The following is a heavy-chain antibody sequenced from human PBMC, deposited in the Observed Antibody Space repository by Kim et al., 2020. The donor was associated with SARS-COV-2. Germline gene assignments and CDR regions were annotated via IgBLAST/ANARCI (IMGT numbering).Heavy chain of an antibody. V-gene: IGHV4-31*03. D-gene: IGHD3-10*01. CDR3: ARDYVRHYYGSRRIYGMDV. Sequence: SETLSLTCTVSGGSISSGGYYWSWIRQHPGKGLEWIGYIYYSGSTYYNPSLKSRVTISVDTSKNQFSLKLSSVTAADTAVYYCARDYVRHYYGSRRIYGMDVGGRDTTVTVSS. CDR1: GGSISSGGYY. CDR2: IYYSGST. J-gene: IGHJ6*02.